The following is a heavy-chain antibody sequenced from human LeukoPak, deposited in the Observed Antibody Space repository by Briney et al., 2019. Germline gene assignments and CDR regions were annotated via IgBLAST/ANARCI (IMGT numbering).Heavy chain of an antibody. CDR2: ISGSGGST. CDR3: AKDDFGDLNWFDP. J-gene: IGHJ5*02. CDR1: GFTFSSYA. Sequence: GGSLRLSCAASGFTFSSYAMSWVRQAPGKGLEWVSAISGSGGSTYYADSVKGRFTISTDNSKRTLYMKMNSLRAADTAGYYCAKDDFGDLNWFDPWGQGTLVTVSS. V-gene: IGHV3-23*01. D-gene: IGHD4-17*01.